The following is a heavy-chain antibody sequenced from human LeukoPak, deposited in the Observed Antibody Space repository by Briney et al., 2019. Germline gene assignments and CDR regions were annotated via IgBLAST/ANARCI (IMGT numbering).Heavy chain of an antibody. V-gene: IGHV1-8*03. J-gene: IGHJ4*02. CDR3: ARGRITIFGVVIIAGDFDN. Sequence: GASVKVSCKASGYTFTSYDINWVRQATGQGLEWMGWMNPNSGNTGYAQKFQGRVTITRNTSISTAYMELSSLRSEDTAVYYCARGRITIFGVVIIAGDFDNWGQGTLVTVSS. CDR1: GYTFTSYD. D-gene: IGHD3-3*01. CDR2: MNPNSGNT.